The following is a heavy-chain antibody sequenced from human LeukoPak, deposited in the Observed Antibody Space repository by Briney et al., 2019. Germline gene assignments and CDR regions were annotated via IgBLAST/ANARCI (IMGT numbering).Heavy chain of an antibody. V-gene: IGHV4-34*01. CDR2: INHSGST. Sequence: PSETLSLTCAVYGGSFSGYYWSWIRQPPGKGLEWIGEINHSGSTNYNPSLKSRVTISVDTSKNQFSLKLSSVTAADTAVYYCARELGSSSWYDYYYGMDVWGQGTTVTVSS. CDR3: ARELGSSSWYDYYYGMDV. D-gene: IGHD6-13*01. J-gene: IGHJ6*02. CDR1: GGSFSGYY.